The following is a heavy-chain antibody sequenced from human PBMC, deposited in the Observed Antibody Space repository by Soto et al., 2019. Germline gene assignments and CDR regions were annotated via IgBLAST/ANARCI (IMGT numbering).Heavy chain of an antibody. CDR3: AREGGRYYYYGMDV. D-gene: IGHD2-15*01. Sequence: EVQLLESGGGLVQPGGSLRLSCAASGFTFSSYAMSWVRQAPGKGLEWVSAISGSGGSTYYADSVKGRFTISRDNAKNTLYLQMNSLRAEDTAVYYCAREGGRYYYYGMDVWGQGTTVTVSS. J-gene: IGHJ6*02. V-gene: IGHV3-23*01. CDR2: ISGSGGST. CDR1: GFTFSSYA.